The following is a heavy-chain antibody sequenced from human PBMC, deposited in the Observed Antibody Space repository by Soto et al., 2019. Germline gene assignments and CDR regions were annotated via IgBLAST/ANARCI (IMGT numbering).Heavy chain of an antibody. D-gene: IGHD3-10*01. CDR3: ARGLGYYGSGSYYQPARYYALDV. J-gene: IGHJ6*02. CDR1: GGSISSYY. CDR2: IYHSGST. V-gene: IGHV4-59*12. Sequence: SETLSLTCTVSGGSISSYYWSWIRQPPGKGLEWMGYIYHSGSTNYNPSLKSRVTISVDTSKNQFSLKLSSVTAADTAVYYCARGLGYYGSGSYYQPARYYALDVWGQGTTVTVSS.